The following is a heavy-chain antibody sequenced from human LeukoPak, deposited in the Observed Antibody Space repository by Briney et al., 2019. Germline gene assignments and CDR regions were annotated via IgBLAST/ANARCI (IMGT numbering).Heavy chain of an antibody. J-gene: IGHJ5*02. V-gene: IGHV1-2*06. Sequence: ASVKVSCKASGYTFTGYYMHWVRQARGQGLEWMGRINHKSGGTNYAQKLQGRVTRTRDTSISTAYMELSRLRSDDTAVYYCARVGYSSSWYWFDPWGQGTLVTVSS. CDR1: GYTFTGYY. CDR2: INHKSGGT. CDR3: ARVGYSSSWYWFDP. D-gene: IGHD6-13*01.